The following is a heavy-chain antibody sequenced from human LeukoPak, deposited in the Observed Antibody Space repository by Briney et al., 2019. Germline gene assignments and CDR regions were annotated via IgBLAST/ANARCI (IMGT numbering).Heavy chain of an antibody. CDR3: ARHSGSSWDYYYGMDV. Sequence: SETLSLTCAVSGGSISSGGYSWSWIRQPPGKGLEWIGYIYYSGGTNYNPSLKSRVTISVDTSKNQFSLKLSSVTAADTAVYYCARHSGSSWDYYYGMDVWGQGTTVTVSS. CDR2: IYYSGGT. J-gene: IGHJ6*02. D-gene: IGHD6-6*01. CDR1: GGSISSGGYS. V-gene: IGHV4-61*08.